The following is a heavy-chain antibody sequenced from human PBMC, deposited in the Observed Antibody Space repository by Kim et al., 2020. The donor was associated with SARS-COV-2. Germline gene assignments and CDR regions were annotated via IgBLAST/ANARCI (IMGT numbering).Heavy chain of an antibody. CDR3: ARALGGSCSLPDY. CDR1: RFTFSSYA. D-gene: IGHD6-13*01. J-gene: IGHJ4*02. CDR2: MSYDRSNK. V-gene: IGHV3-30*04. Sequence: GGSLRLSCAASRFTFSSYAMHWVRQAPGKGLEWVAVMSYDRSNKYYADSVKGRFTISRDNSKSTLYLQMNSLRSEDTAVYYCARALGGSCSLPDYWGQGTLVTVSS.